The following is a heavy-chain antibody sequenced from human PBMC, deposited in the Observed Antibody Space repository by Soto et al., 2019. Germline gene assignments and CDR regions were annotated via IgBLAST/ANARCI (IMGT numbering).Heavy chain of an antibody. D-gene: IGHD2-2*01. CDR3: ARGGVPAAYYYYHYGMDV. CDR2: INHSGST. J-gene: IGHJ6*02. V-gene: IGHV4-34*01. Sequence: SETLSLTCAVYGGSFSGYYWSWIRQPPGKGLEWIGEINHSGSTNYNPSLKSRVTISVDTSKNQFSLKLSSVTAADTAVYYCARGGVPAAYYYYHYGMDVWGQGTTVTVSS. CDR1: GGSFSGYY.